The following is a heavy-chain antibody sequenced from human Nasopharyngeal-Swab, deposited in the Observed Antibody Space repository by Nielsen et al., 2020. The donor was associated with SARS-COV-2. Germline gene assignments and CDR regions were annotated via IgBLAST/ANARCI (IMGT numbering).Heavy chain of an antibody. CDR3: VRDTPAMFAY. V-gene: IGHV3-21*01. CDR1: GSTFNLYT. J-gene: IGHJ4*02. Sequence: GESLKISCAASGSTFNLYTMNWVRQAPGKGLEWVSAISSTGDYIYYAASVKGRFTISRDNAKNSVFLQMNSLRAEDTAVYYCVRDTPAMFAYWGQGTLVTVSS. CDR2: ISSTGDYI.